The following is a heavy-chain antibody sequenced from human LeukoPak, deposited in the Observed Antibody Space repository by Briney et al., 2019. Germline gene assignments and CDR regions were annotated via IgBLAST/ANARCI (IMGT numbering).Heavy chain of an antibody. CDR3: AREKSGSYYENFDY. CDR1: LDSTTSNF. CDR2: IYYSGST. J-gene: IGHJ4*02. Sequence: PSEALSLTCTVSLDSTTSNFWSWIRQPPGKGLEWIGYIYYSGSTYYNPSLKSRVTISVDTSKNQFSLRLSSVTAADTAVYYCAREKSGSYYENFDYWGQGTLVTVSS. V-gene: IGHV4-30-4*01. D-gene: IGHD3-10*01.